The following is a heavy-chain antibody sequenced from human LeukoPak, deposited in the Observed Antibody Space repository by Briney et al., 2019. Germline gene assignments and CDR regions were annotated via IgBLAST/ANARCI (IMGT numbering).Heavy chain of an antibody. CDR3: ARDFRDYRDYVAYFDS. V-gene: IGHV3-30*04. D-gene: IGHD4-17*01. Sequence: GRSLRLSCAASGFTFSTYTMHWVRQAPGKGLEWVAVILYDGTNQYYADSVKGRFTISRDNSRNTLYLQMNSLKVEDTAVYYCARDFRDYRDYVAYFDSWGQGTLVTVSS. CDR2: ILYDGTNQ. CDR1: GFTFSTYT. J-gene: IGHJ4*02.